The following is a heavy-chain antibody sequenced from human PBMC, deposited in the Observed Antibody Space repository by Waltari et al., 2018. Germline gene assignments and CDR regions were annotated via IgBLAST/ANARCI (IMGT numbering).Heavy chain of an antibody. V-gene: IGHV1-69*13. CDR1: GGTFSSYA. CDR2: IIPIFGTA. J-gene: IGHJ6*03. CDR3: ATLEYSPYSGYDYYYMDV. Sequence: QVQLVQSGAEVKKPGSSVKVSCKASGGTFSSYAISWVRQATGQGLEWMGRIIPIFGTANYAQRFQGRVTITADKSTSTAYMELSSLRSEDTAVYYCATLEYSPYSGYDYYYMDVWGKGTTVTISS. D-gene: IGHD5-12*01.